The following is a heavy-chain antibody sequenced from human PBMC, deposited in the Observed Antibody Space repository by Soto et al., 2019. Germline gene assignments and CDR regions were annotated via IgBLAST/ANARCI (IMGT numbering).Heavy chain of an antibody. CDR1: GGSISSGYYY. V-gene: IGHV4-30-4*01. Sequence: SETLSLTCSVSGGSISSGYYYWSWIRQPPGKGLEWIGNIYYSGNTYYNPSLKSRLIISIDTSKNQFYLKVGSVTAADTAVYYCASSSLYDMDVWGQGTTVTVSS. J-gene: IGHJ6*02. CDR3: ASSSLYDMDV. CDR2: IYYSGNT.